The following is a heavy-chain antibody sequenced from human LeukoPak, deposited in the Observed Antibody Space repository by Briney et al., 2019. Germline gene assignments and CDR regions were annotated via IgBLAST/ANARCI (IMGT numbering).Heavy chain of an antibody. J-gene: IGHJ4*02. CDR1: GFTFSSYG. Sequence: GGSLRLSCAASGFTFSSYGMSWVRQAPGKGLVWVSRINSDGSSTSYADSVKGRFTISRDNSKNTLYLQMNSLRAEDTAMYYCAKDLSGDYGTNFWGQGTLVTVSS. D-gene: IGHD4-17*01. CDR2: INSDGSST. V-gene: IGHV3-74*01. CDR3: AKDLSGDYGTNF.